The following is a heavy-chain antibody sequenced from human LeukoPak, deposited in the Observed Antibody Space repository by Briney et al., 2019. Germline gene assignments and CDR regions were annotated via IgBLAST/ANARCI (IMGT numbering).Heavy chain of an antibody. Sequence: SETLSLTCTVSGGSISSYYWSWIRQPPGKGLEWIGYIYYSGSTNYNPSLKSRVTISVDTSKNQFSLKLSSVTAADTAVYYCARGGNWNNYWGQGTLVTVSS. CDR1: GGSISSYY. V-gene: IGHV4-59*12. CDR3: ARGGNWNNY. D-gene: IGHD1-20*01. J-gene: IGHJ4*02. CDR2: IYYSGST.